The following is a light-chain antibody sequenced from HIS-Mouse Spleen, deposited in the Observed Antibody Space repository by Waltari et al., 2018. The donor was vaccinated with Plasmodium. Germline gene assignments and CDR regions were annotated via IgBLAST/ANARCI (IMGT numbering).Light chain of an antibody. CDR1: ALPKKY. CDR3: YSTDSSGNHRV. V-gene: IGLV3-10*01. J-gene: IGLJ3*02. Sequence: SYELTQPPSVSVSPGQTARITCSGDALPKKYAYWYQQKSGQAPVLFIYADSKRPSGIPERFSGSSSGTMATLTISGAHVEDEADYYCYSTDSSGNHRVFGGGTKLTVL. CDR2: ADS.